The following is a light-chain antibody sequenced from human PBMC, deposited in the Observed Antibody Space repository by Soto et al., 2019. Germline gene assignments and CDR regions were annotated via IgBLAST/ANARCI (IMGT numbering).Light chain of an antibody. Sequence: EIVLTQAPGTLSLSSGERATLSGRASESVSSNHLAWQQQKPGQAPRLLIYGGSSRATGIPARFSGSGSETDFTLTITSLEPEDFAAYYCQQYSRSRTFGQGTKVDIK. CDR3: QQYSRSRT. CDR1: ESVSSNH. V-gene: IGKV3-20*01. J-gene: IGKJ1*01. CDR2: GGS.